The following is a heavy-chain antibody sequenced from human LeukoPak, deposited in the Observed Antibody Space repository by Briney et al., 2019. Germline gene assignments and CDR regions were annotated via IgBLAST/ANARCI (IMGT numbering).Heavy chain of an antibody. V-gene: IGHV1-18*01. Sequence: ASVRVSCKISDHTFTSDGFTWVRQAPGKGLEWMGWINVYNGKTDYAHKFQGRVTMTTDTSTNTAYMDLRSLRSDDTAMYYCANRGQQLYDYWGQGTLVTVSS. J-gene: IGHJ4*02. CDR2: INVYNGKT. CDR1: DHTFTSDG. D-gene: IGHD6-13*01. CDR3: ANRGQQLYDY.